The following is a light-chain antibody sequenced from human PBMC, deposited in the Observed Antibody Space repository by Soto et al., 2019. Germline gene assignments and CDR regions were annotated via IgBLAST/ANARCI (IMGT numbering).Light chain of an antibody. CDR3: LQDYDYPLT. V-gene: IGKV1-6*01. Sequence: AIQMTQSPSSLSASVGDRVTITCRASQGIRNDLGWYHQKPGKAPKLLIYAASSLQGGVPSRFNGSVSGTDFTLTISSLQPEDFATYYCLQDYDYPLTFGPGTKVDI. CDR2: AAS. CDR1: QGIRND. J-gene: IGKJ3*01.